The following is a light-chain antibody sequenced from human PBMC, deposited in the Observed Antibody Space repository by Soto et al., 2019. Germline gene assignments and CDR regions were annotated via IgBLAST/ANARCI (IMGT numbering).Light chain of an antibody. V-gene: IGLV2-8*01. CDR3: SLPAGANKLV. J-gene: IGLJ2*01. CDR1: SSDVGGYNS. Sequence: QSALTQPPSASGSPGQSVTISCTGTSSDVGGYNSVSWYQQHPGKAPKLMIYEVTKRPSGVPDRFSGSKAGNTASLTVSGSQGAAEADYYCSLPAGANKLVLGGGTQIT. CDR2: EVT.